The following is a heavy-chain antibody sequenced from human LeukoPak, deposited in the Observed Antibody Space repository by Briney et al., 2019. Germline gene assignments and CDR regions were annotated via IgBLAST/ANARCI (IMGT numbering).Heavy chain of an antibody. CDR2: INPDSGGT. V-gene: IGHV1-2*02. J-gene: IGHJ4*01. D-gene: IGHD3-3*01. CDR3: ARDLLNGDFWSGYFDY. CDR1: GYTFTSYG. Sequence: GASVKVSCKASGYTFTSYGISWVRQAPGQGLEWMGWINPDSGGTNYAQKFQGRVTMTRDTSISTAYMELSRLRSDDTAVYYCARDLLNGDFWSGYFDYWGQGTLVTVSS.